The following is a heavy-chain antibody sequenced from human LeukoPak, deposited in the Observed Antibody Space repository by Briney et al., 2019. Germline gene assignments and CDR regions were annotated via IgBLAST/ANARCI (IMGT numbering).Heavy chain of an antibody. Sequence: SGTLSLTCTVSGGSMSGYYWSWIRQPPGKGLDWIGYIHYSGSTNYHPSLKSRVTLSVDTSKKQFSLKVMSVTEADTAVYYCARGLLVGNSGYYFDSWGRGTLVTVSA. V-gene: IGHV4-59*01. J-gene: IGHJ4*02. CDR2: IHYSGST. CDR1: GGSMSGYY. CDR3: ARGLLVGNSGYYFDS. D-gene: IGHD5-12*01.